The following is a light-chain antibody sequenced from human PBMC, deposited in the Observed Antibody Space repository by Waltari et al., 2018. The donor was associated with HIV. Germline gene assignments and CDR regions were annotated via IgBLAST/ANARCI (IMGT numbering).Light chain of an antibody. J-gene: IGKJ2*01. CDR2: DAS. CDR1: QDIRNY. V-gene: IGKV1-33*01. CDR3: LQYNNLPPYT. Sequence: DIQMTQSPSSLSASVGDRVTITCQASQDIRNYLNWYQQKPGKAPKLLIYDASNLETGVPSRFSGSGSGKDFTFTISSLQPEDIATYYCLQYNNLPPYTFGQGTKLEIK.